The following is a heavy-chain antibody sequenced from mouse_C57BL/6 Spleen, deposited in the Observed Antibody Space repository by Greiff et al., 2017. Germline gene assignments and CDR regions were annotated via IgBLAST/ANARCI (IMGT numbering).Heavy chain of an antibody. CDR2: IRSKSNNYAT. Sequence: EVKLMESGGGLVQPKGSLKLSCAASGFSFNTYAMNWVRQAPGKGLEWVARIRSKSNNYATYYADSVKDRFTISRDDSESMLYLQMNNLKTEDTAMYYCVRHRTGKAMDYWGQGTSVTVSS. CDR3: VRHRTGKAMDY. D-gene: IGHD4-1*01. J-gene: IGHJ4*01. CDR1: GFSFNTYA. V-gene: IGHV10-1*01.